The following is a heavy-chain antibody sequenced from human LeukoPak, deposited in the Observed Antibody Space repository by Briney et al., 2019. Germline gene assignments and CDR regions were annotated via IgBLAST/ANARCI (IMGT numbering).Heavy chain of an antibody. D-gene: IGHD2-21*02. Sequence: ASVKVSCKASGYTFTGYYMHWVRQAPGQGLEWMGWISAYNGNTNYAQKLQGRVTMTTDTSTSTIYMEVRSLRSGDTAVYYCAREPAYCGGDCYSDLWGQGTLVTVSS. CDR2: ISAYNGNT. CDR3: AREPAYCGGDCYSDL. CDR1: GYTFTGYY. J-gene: IGHJ5*02. V-gene: IGHV1-18*04.